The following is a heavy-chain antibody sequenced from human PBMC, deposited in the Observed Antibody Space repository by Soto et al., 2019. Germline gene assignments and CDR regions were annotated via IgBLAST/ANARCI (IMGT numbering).Heavy chain of an antibody. CDR3: ARDSRQQRTKYYFDY. CDR1: GFTFSSYS. Sequence: EVQLVESGGGLVQPGGSLRLSCAASGFTFSSYSMNWVRQAPGKGLEWVSYISSSSSTIYYADSVKGRFTISRDNAKNSLYLQMNSLTDENTAVYYCARDSRQQRTKYYFDYWGQGSLVTVSS. CDR2: ISSSSSTI. D-gene: IGHD6-13*01. J-gene: IGHJ4*02. V-gene: IGHV3-48*02.